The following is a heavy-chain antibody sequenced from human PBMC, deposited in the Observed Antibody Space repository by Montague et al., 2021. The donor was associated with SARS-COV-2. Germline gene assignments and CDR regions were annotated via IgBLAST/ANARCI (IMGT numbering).Heavy chain of an antibody. D-gene: IGHD3-22*01. CDR3: ARGILSRKMAVVVRLGGIYYFDS. CDR2: SNHRGST. Sequence: SETLSLTCAVSGXSFSNYYWSWICQPPGKGLEWIGDSNHRGSTNYNPSXKSRVPISVDTSKNQFSLNLRPVTATDTAVYYCARGILSRKMAVVVRLGGIYYFDSWGQGALVAVSS. V-gene: IGHV4-34*01. CDR1: GXSFSNYY. J-gene: IGHJ4*02.